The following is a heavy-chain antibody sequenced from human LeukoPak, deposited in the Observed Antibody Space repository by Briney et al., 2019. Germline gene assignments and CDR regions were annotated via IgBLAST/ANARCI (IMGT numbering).Heavy chain of an antibody. V-gene: IGHV1-18*01. CDR1: GYTFTSYG. CDR2: NSAYNGNT. D-gene: IGHD2-21*02. CDR3: ARVVDAYCGGDCYSTFDY. Sequence: ASVKVSCKASGYTFTSYGISWVRQAPGQGLEWMGWNSAYNGNTDYAQKLQGRVTMTTDTSTSTAYMELRSLRSDDTAVYYCARVVDAYCGGDCYSTFDYWGQGTLVTVSS. J-gene: IGHJ4*02.